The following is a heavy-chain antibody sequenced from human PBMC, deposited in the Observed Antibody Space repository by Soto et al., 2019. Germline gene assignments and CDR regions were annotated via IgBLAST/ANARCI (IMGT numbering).Heavy chain of an antibody. Sequence: EVQLVECGGGLVQPGGSLRLSCAASGFTFSSYWMSWVRQAPGKGLEWVANIKQDGSEKYYVDSVKGRFTISRDNAKNSLYLQMNSLRAEDTAVYYCARDRYSYYDFWSGSLPYYYYGMDVWGQGTTVTVSS. CDR2: IKQDGSEK. CDR3: ARDRYSYYDFWSGSLPYYYYGMDV. J-gene: IGHJ6*02. CDR1: GFTFSSYW. V-gene: IGHV3-7*01. D-gene: IGHD3-3*01.